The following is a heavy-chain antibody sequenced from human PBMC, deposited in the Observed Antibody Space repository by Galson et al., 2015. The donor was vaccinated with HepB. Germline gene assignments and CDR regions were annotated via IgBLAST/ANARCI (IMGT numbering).Heavy chain of an antibody. CDR1: GFTFSSSA. CDR3: ARDGTRKGYFDY. D-gene: IGHD1-14*01. Sequence: SLRLSCAASGFTFSSSAMHWVRQAPGKGLEWVAVISSDGSNQYYADSVKGRFTISRDNSKNTLYLQMNSLRAEDTAVYYCARDGTRKGYFDYWGQGTLVTVSS. J-gene: IGHJ4*02. CDR2: ISSDGSNQ. V-gene: IGHV3-30-3*01.